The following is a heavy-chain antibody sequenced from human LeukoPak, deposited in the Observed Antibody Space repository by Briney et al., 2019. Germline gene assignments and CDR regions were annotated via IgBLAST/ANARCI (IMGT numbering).Heavy chain of an antibody. D-gene: IGHD3-22*01. J-gene: IGHJ5*02. CDR1: GFTFSSYA. CDR2: ISGSGDST. Sequence: PGGSLRLSCAASGFTFSSYAMSWVRQAPGKGLEWVSTISGSGDSTYYADSVKGRFTISRDNSKNTLYLQMNSLRAEDTAVYYCARDLRYYYDSSGYYDGTSWGQGTLVTVSS. V-gene: IGHV3-23*01. CDR3: ARDLRYYYDSSGYYDGTS.